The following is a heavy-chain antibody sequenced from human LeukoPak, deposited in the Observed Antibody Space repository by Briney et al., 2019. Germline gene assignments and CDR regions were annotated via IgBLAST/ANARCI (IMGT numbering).Heavy chain of an antibody. CDR2: MYTSGNT. Sequence: SETLSLTCTVSGDPISSYFLSWIRQPAGKGLELIGRMYTSGNTIYNPSLKSRVSMSVDTSKNQLSLKVRSVTAADTAVYYCARDSGYDLSWGQGTLVTVSS. D-gene: IGHD5-12*01. CDR3: ARDSGYDLS. J-gene: IGHJ4*02. V-gene: IGHV4-4*07. CDR1: GDPISSYF.